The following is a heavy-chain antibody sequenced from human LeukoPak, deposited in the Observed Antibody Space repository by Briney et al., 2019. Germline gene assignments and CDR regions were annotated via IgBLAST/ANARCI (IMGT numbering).Heavy chain of an antibody. CDR2: IYHSGST. D-gene: IGHD3-10*01. J-gene: IGHJ4*02. V-gene: IGHV4-4*02. CDR1: GGSISSSNW. CDR3: ASLNYGPGKGSY. Sequence: SETLSLTCAVSGGSISSSNWWSWVRQPPGKGLEWIGEIYHSGSTNYNPSLKSRVTISVDKSKNQFSLKLSSVTAADTAVYYCASLNYGPGKGSYWGQGTLVTVSS.